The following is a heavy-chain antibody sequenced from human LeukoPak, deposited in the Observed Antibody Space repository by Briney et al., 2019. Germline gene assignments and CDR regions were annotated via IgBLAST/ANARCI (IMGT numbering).Heavy chain of an antibody. V-gene: IGHV3-74*01. D-gene: IGHD4-17*01. Sequence: GGSLRLSCAASGFIFSDYYMSWIRQAPGKGLVWVSRINSDGSSTNYADSVKGRFTISRDNAKNTLYLQMNSLRAEDTAVYYCTRTLHDYGDFGLGYWGQGTLVTVSS. J-gene: IGHJ4*02. CDR2: INSDGSST. CDR1: GFIFSDYY. CDR3: TRTLHDYGDFGLGY.